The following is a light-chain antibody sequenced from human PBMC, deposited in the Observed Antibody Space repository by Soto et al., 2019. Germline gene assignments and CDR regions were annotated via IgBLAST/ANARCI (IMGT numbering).Light chain of an antibody. Sequence: DIEMTQSPSSLSASVGDRVTITCQASHDISNNLHWYQLKPGKAPKLLVYDASNLETWVPERFSGTGSGTSFTFTISSLQPEDVATYYCLQYDDLPRTFGQGTKLQIK. CDR3: LQYDDLPRT. J-gene: IGKJ2*01. CDR1: HDISNN. CDR2: DAS. V-gene: IGKV1-33*01.